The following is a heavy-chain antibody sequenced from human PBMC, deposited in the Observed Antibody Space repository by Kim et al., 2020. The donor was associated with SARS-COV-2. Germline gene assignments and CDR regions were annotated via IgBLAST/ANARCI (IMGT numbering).Heavy chain of an antibody. J-gene: IGHJ6*02. CDR3: ARGPGWLRTGYYYYGMDV. D-gene: IGHD5-12*01. V-gene: IGHV4-34*01. CDR1: GGSFSGYY. CDR2: INHSGST. Sequence: SETLSLTCAVYGGSFSGYYWSWIRQPPGKGLEWIGEINHSGSTNYNPSLKSRVTISVDTSKNQFSLKLSSVTAADTAVYYCARGPGWLRTGYYYYGMDVWGQGTTVTVSS.